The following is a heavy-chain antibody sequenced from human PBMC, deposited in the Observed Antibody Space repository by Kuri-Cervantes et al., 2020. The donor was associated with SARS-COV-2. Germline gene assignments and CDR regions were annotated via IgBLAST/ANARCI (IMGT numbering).Heavy chain of an antibody. D-gene: IGHD2-2*01. CDR3: AGLCSSTSCYAGPTGYFQH. Sequence: ASVKVSCKACGYTFTGYYIHWVRQAPGQGLEWMGWINPNSGGTNYAQKSQGRVTMARDTSISTAYMELSRLRSDDTAVYYCAGLCSSTSCYAGPTGYFQHWGQGTLVTVSS. CDR2: INPNSGGT. CDR1: GYTFTGYY. J-gene: IGHJ1*01. V-gene: IGHV1-2*02.